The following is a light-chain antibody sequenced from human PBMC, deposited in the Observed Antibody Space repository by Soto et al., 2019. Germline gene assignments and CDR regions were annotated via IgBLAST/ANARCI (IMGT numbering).Light chain of an antibody. CDR2: DVS. CDR3: SSYTSSSTLFV. V-gene: IGLV2-14*01. J-gene: IGLJ1*01. CDR1: SSGVGGYNY. Sequence: FVLTHPASVSGAPGQAVTISRPGTSSGVGGYNYVSWYQQHPGKAPKLMIYDVSNRPSGVSNRSSGSKSGNTASLTISGLQAEDEADYYCSSYTSSSTLFVFGTGTRSPS.